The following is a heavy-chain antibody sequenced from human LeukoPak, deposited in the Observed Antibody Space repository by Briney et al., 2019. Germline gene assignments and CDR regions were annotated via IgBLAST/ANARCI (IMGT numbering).Heavy chain of an antibody. D-gene: IGHD6-13*01. V-gene: IGHV3-23*01. CDR3: AKHGPSPSSWFGPSDY. Sequence: GGSLRLSCAASGFTFSSYSMNWVRQAPGKGLEWVSIISDSGGSTYYADSVKGRFTISRDNSKNTLYLQLNSLRAEDTAVYYCAKHGPSPSSWFGPSDYWGQGTLVTVSS. CDR2: ISDSGGST. J-gene: IGHJ4*02. CDR1: GFTFSSYS.